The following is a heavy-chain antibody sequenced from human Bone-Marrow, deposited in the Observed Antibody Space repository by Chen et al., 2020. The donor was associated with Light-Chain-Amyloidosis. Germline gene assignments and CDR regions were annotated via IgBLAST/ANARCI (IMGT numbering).Heavy chain of an antibody. D-gene: IGHD5-12*01. J-gene: IGHJ4*02. CDR3: ARRRDGYNFDY. V-gene: IGHV5-51*01. Sequence: EQSGPEVKKPGESLKISCKGSGYTFPNYWIGWVRQMPGKGLEWMGVIYPDDSDARYSPSFEGQVTISADKSITTAYLQWRRLKASDTAMYYCARRRDGYNFDYWGQGTLVTVSS. CDR1: GYTFPNYW. CDR2: IYPDDSDA.